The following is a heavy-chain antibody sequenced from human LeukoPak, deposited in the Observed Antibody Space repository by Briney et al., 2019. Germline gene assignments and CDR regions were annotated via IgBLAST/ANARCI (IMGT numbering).Heavy chain of an antibody. CDR1: GFTFSSYA. V-gene: IGHV3-23*01. CDR2: ISGGDENT. CDR3: ARSIAVSGYRYFDY. D-gene: IGHD6-19*01. Sequence: GGSLRLSCAVSGFTFSSYAMSWVRQAPGKGLEWGSVISGGDENTYYADSVKGRFTISRDNAKNTLYLQVNSLGADDAAVYYCARSIAVSGYRYFDYWGQGTLVTVSS. J-gene: IGHJ4*02.